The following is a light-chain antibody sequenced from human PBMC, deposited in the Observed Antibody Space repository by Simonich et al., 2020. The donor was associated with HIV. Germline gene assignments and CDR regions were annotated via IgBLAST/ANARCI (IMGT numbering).Light chain of an antibody. J-gene: IGKJ3*01. CDR1: QSLLSRNGYNY. CDR2: LGS. V-gene: IGKV2-28*01. CDR3: MQTLQTPFT. Sequence: DIVMTQSPLSLPVTPGEPASISCRSIQSLLSRNGYNYLDWYLQKPGQSPQLLIYLGSNRASGVPDRFSGSGSGTDFTLKISRVEAEDVGVYYCMQTLQTPFTFGPGTKVDIK.